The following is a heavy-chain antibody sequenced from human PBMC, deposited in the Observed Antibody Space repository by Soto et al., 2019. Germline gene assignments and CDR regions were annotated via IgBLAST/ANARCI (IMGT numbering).Heavy chain of an antibody. Sequence: LRLSCAASGFTFSSYEMNWVRQAPGKGLEWVSYISSSGSTIYYADSVKGRFTISRDNAKNSLYLQMNSLRAEDTAVYYCARDRDYYDSSGYCDYWGQGTLVTVSS. CDR1: GFTFSSYE. CDR3: ARDRDYYDSSGYCDY. CDR2: ISSSGSTI. J-gene: IGHJ4*02. V-gene: IGHV3-48*03. D-gene: IGHD3-22*01.